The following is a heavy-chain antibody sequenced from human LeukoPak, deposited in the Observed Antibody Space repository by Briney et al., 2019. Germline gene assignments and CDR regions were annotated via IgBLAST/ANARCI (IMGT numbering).Heavy chain of an antibody. CDR2: ITGSGGRT. V-gene: IGHV3-23*01. CDR1: GFTFSSYA. CDR3: AKDLYTYYYGSGSYYNPDY. J-gene: IGHJ4*02. Sequence: SGGSLRLSCAASGFTFSSYAMGWVRQAPGKGLEWVSAITGSGGRTYYADSVKGRFTISRDNSKNTLYMQMNSLRAEDTAVYYCAKDLYTYYYGSGSYYNPDYWGQGTLVTVSS. D-gene: IGHD3-10*01.